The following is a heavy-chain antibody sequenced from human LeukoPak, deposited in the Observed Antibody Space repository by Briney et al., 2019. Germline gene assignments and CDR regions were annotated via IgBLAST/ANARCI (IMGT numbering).Heavy chain of an antibody. Sequence: PGRSLRLSCAASGFTFDDYAMHWVRQAPGKGLEWVSGISWNSGSIGYADSVKGRFTISRDNAKNSLYLQMNSLRAEDMALYYCAKDMIVKNDYGGNSWFDYWGQGTLVTVSS. D-gene: IGHD4-23*01. CDR3: AKDMIVKNDYGGNSWFDY. CDR1: GFTFDDYA. J-gene: IGHJ4*02. CDR2: ISWNSGSI. V-gene: IGHV3-9*03.